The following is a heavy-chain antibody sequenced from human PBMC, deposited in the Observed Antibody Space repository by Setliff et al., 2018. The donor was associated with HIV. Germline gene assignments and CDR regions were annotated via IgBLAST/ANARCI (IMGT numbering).Heavy chain of an antibody. CDR2: IYPDDSDT. V-gene: IGHV5-51*01. CDR3: ARIWFGAQDAFDI. Sequence: GESLKISCKGSGYSFPNYWIGWVRQMPGKGLEWMGIIYPDDSDTRYSPSFQGQVTISADKSIRTAYLQWSSLKASDTAMYYCARIWFGAQDAFDIWGQGTMVTVSS. J-gene: IGHJ3*02. D-gene: IGHD3-10*01. CDR1: GYSFPNYW.